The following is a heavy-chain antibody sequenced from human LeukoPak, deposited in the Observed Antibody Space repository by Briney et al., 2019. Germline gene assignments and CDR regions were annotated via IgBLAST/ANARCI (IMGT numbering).Heavy chain of an antibody. Sequence: PGGSLRLSCAASGITFSSHAMHWVRQAPGKGLEWVAAISSEGSDKYYAESMKGRLTISRDNSKNTLYLQMNSLRAEDTAVYYCARGLLPPRWFDPWGQGTLVTVSS. J-gene: IGHJ5*02. V-gene: IGHV3-30-3*01. CDR2: ISSEGSDK. CDR3: ARGLLPPRWFDP. CDR1: GITFSSHA. D-gene: IGHD2-21*02.